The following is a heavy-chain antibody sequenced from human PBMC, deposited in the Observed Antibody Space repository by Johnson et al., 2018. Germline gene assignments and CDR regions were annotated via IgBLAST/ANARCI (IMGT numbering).Heavy chain of an antibody. CDR1: GFTFDDYG. Sequence: VQLVESGGGVVRPGGSLRLSCAASGFTFDDYGMSWVRQAPGKGLEWVSGISWNSGSIGYADSVKGRFTISRDNAKNSLYLQMNSLRAEDTAVYYCARPKNYGDYSEYFQHWGQGTLVTVSS. V-gene: IGHV3-20*04. CDR3: ARPKNYGDYSEYFQH. D-gene: IGHD4-17*01. CDR2: ISWNSGSI. J-gene: IGHJ1*01.